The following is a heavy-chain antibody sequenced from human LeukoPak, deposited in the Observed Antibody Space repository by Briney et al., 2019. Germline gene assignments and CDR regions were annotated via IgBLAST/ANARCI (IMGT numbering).Heavy chain of an antibody. D-gene: IGHD2-15*01. CDR3: AKDEARWFLRGYHFDY. CDR1: GFTFSSYA. CDR2: ISGSGGST. J-gene: IGHJ4*02. Sequence: GGSLRLSCAASGFTFSSYAMSWVRQAPGKGLEWVSAISGSGGSTYYADSVKGRFTISRDNSKNTLYLQMNSLRAEDTAVYYCAKDEARWFLRGYHFDYWGQGTLVTVSS. V-gene: IGHV3-23*01.